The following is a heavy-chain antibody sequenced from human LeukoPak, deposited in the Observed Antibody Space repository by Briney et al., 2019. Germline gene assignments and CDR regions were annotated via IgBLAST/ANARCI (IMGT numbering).Heavy chain of an antibody. CDR3: AVTYSYGRDAFDI. Sequence: GASVKVSCTASGYAFTSYYIHWVRQAPGQGLEWMGIINPSGGSTSYAQKFQGRVTMTRDTSTSTVYMELSRLRSEDTAVYYCAVTYSYGRDAFDIWGQGTMVTVSS. CDR2: INPSGGST. D-gene: IGHD5-18*01. J-gene: IGHJ3*02. V-gene: IGHV1-46*01. CDR1: GYAFTSYY.